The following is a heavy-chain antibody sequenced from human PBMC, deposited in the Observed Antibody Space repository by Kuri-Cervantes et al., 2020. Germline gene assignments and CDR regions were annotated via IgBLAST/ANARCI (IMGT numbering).Heavy chain of an antibody. V-gene: IGHV1-69*13. D-gene: IGHD4-17*01. Sequence: SVKVSCKASGYTFTSYDINWVRQATGQGLEWMGGIIPIFGTANYAQKFQGRVTITADESTSTAYMELSSLRSGDTAVYYCAREKSDYAEDDAFDIWGQGTMVTVSS. CDR3: AREKSDYAEDDAFDI. J-gene: IGHJ3*02. CDR1: GYTFTSYD. CDR2: IIPIFGTA.